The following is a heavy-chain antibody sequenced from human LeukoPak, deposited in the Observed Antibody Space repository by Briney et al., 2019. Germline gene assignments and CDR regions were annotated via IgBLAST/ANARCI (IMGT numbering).Heavy chain of an antibody. Sequence: ASVKVSCKASGYTFTSYYMHWVRQAPGQGLEWMGWINPNSGGTNYAQKFQGWVTMTRDTSISTAYMELSRLRSDDTAVYYCARGRLLWFGELYYFDYWGQGTLVTVSS. CDR3: ARGRLLWFGELYYFDY. V-gene: IGHV1-2*04. CDR2: INPNSGGT. D-gene: IGHD3-10*01. J-gene: IGHJ4*02. CDR1: GYTFTSYY.